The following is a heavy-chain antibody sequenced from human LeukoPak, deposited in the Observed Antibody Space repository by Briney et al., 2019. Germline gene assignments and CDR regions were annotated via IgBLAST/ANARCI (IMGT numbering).Heavy chain of an antibody. CDR2: ISYDGSNK. V-gene: IGHV3-30-3*01. Sequence: GRSLRLSCAASGFTFSSYAMHWVRQVPGKGLEWVAVISYDGSNKYYADSVKGRFTISRDNSKNTLYLQMNSLRAEDTAVYYCARAEQLALPFDYWGQGTLVTVSS. CDR3: ARAEQLALPFDY. J-gene: IGHJ4*02. D-gene: IGHD6-6*01. CDR1: GFTFSSYA.